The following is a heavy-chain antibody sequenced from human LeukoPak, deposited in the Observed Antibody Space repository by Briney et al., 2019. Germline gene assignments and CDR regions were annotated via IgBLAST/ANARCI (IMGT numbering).Heavy chain of an antibody. J-gene: IGHJ5*02. CDR1: GGSISISSYY. V-gene: IGHV4-39*01. Sequence: SETLSLTCTVSGGSISISSYYWGWIRQPPGKGLEWIGSIYYSGSTYYNPSLKSRVTISVDTSKNQFSLKLSSVTAADTAVYYCASGGGSYYGGWFDPWGQGTLVTVSS. CDR3: ASGGGSYYGGWFDP. CDR2: IYYSGST. D-gene: IGHD1-26*01.